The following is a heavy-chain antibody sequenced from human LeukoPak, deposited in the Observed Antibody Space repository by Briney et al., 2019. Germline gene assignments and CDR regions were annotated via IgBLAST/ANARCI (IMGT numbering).Heavy chain of an antibody. V-gene: IGHV3-33*06. D-gene: IGHD3-10*01. CDR2: IWYDGSKK. CDR3: AKDLITMVRGSAMDV. Sequence: GRSLRLSCATSGFTFSAYGMHWVRQAPGKGLEWVAVIWYDGSKKYYVDSVKGRFTISRDNSKNTLYLQVNSLRAEDTAVYYCAKDLITMVRGSAMDVWGQGTTVTVSS. CDR1: GFTFSAYG. J-gene: IGHJ6*02.